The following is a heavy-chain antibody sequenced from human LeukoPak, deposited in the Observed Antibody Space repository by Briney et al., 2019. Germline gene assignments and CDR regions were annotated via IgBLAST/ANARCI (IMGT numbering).Heavy chain of an antibody. CDR3: AKEGWTTMVRGVIRGHHMDV. J-gene: IGHJ6*03. D-gene: IGHD3-10*01. Sequence: GGSLRLSCAASGFTFSRYWMSWVRQAPGKGLEWVANIKKDGSEKYYVDSVKGRFTISRDNSKNSLYLQMNSLRAEDTALYYCAKEGWTTMVRGVIRGHHMDVWGKGTTVTVSS. CDR2: IKKDGSEK. CDR1: GFTFSRYW. V-gene: IGHV3-7*03.